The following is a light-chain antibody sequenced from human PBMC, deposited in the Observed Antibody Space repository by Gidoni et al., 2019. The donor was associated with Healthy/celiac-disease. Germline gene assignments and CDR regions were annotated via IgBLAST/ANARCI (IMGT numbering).Light chain of an antibody. CDR2: DAS. CDR3: QQYDNLPSTT. J-gene: IGKJ5*01. Sequence: DIQMTQSPSSLSASVGDRVTITCQASQDISNYLNWYQQKPGKAPKLLIYDASNLETGVPSRFSGSGSGTDFTFTISSLQPEDIATSYCQQYDNLPSTTFGQXTRLE. CDR1: QDISNY. V-gene: IGKV1-33*01.